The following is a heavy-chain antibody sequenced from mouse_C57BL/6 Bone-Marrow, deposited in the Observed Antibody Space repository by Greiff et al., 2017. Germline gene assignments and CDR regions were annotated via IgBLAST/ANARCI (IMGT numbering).Heavy chain of an antibody. V-gene: IGHV1-64*01. CDR3: ARLRSNYAWFAY. J-gene: IGHJ3*01. CDR2: IHPNSGST. Sequence: VQLQQPGAELVKPGASVKLSCKASGYTFTSYWMHWVKQRPGQGLEWIGMIHPNSGSTNYNEKFKSKATLTVDKSSSTAYMQLSSLTSEDSAVYYCARLRSNYAWFAYWGQGTLVTVSA. D-gene: IGHD2-5*01. CDR1: GYTFTSYW.